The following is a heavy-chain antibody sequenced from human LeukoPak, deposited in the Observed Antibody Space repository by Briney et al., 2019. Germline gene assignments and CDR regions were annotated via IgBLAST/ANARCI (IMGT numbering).Heavy chain of an antibody. V-gene: IGHV4-31*03. J-gene: IGHJ4*02. CDR1: RGSISSGGYY. D-gene: IGHD6-13*01. CDR3: ARGYSSSWYVDY. Sequence: PSETLSLTCTVSRGSISSGGYYWSWIRQHPGNGLEWIGYIYYSGSTYYNPSLKSRVTISVDTSKNQFSLKLSSVTAADTAVYYCARGYSSSWYVDYWGQGTLVTVSS. CDR2: IYYSGST.